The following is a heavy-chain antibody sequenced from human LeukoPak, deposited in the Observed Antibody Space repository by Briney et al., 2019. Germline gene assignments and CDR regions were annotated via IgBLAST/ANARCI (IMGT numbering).Heavy chain of an antibody. J-gene: IGHJ5*02. V-gene: IGHV3-23*01. D-gene: IGHD6-13*01. CDR3: AKGRSSWYTLNWFDP. Sequence: RGSLRLSCAASGFTFSSYAMSWVRQSPGKGLEWVSAISGSGGSTYYADSVKGRFTISRANSKNTLYLQMNSLRAEDTAVYYCAKGRSSWYTLNWFDPWGQGTLVTVSS. CDR2: ISGSGGST. CDR1: GFTFSSYA.